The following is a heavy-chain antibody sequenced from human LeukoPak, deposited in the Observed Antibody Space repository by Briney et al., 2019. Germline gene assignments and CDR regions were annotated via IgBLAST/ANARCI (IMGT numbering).Heavy chain of an antibody. CDR3: ARSSITMVRGVIKSTTSWYHYYNMDV. V-gene: IGHV3-30*04. CDR1: GFTFSSYV. Sequence: PGGSLRLSCAASGFTFSSYVMHWVRQAPGKGLEWVAIISYDGSNEYYADSVKGRFTIARDNAKNSLYLQMNSLRAEDTAVYYCARSSITMVRGVIKSTTSWYHYYNMDVWGKGTTVTVSS. D-gene: IGHD3-10*01. J-gene: IGHJ6*03. CDR2: ISYDGSNE.